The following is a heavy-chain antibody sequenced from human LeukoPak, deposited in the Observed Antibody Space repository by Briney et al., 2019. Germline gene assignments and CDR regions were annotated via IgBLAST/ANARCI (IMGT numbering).Heavy chain of an antibody. D-gene: IGHD3-10*01. V-gene: IGHV3-23*01. CDR1: GFTFSSSA. CDR2: ISASGGST. Sequence: GGSLRLSCAASGFTFSSSAMSWVRQVPGKGLEWVSGISASGGSTSYADSVRGRFTISRDNSKNTLYVQMNSLRDEDTAVYYCAVIDSTLVRFDFWGRGTHVIVSS. CDR3: AVIDSTLVRFDF. J-gene: IGHJ4*02.